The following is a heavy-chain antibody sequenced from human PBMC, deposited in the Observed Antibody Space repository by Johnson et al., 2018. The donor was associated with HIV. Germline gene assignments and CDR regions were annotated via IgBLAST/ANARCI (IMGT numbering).Heavy chain of an antibody. CDR1: GFTFSSYW. V-gene: IGHV3-7*01. CDR2: IKQDGSEK. Sequence: EVQVVESGGGLVQPGGSMRLSCAASGFTFSSYWMSWVRQAPGKGLEWVANIKQDGSEKYYVDSVKGRFTISRDNAKNSLYLQMNSLRAEDTAVYYCARVSGWYEKGAFDIWGQGTMVTGSS. J-gene: IGHJ3*02. D-gene: IGHD6-19*01. CDR3: ARVSGWYEKGAFDI.